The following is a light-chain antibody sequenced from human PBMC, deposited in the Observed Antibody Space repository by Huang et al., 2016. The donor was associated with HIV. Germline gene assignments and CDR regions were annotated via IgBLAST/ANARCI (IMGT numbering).Light chain of an antibody. J-gene: IGKJ3*01. CDR1: QSVTTN. Sequence: EFVMTQSPATLSVSPGERATLSCRASQSVTTNLAWYQHKPGQAPRLLIYGASTRATGIPARFSGTGSGTEFTLTISSLQSEDFAVYYCQQYNKWPPFTFGPGTKVNIK. V-gene: IGKV3-15*01. CDR2: GAS. CDR3: QQYNKWPPFT.